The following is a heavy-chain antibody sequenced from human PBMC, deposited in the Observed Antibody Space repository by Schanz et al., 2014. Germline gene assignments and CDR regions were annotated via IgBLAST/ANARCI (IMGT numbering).Heavy chain of an antibody. D-gene: IGHD3-10*01. Sequence: QVQLQESGPGLVKPSETLSLTCTVFGGSIRGYYWGWIRQPPGKGLEWIGYIYYSGTTNYNPSLGSRVTIQVDPTKNQFPQKRRSVPAADTAVYYCARRGAGGNFDYWGQGTLVTVSS. CDR1: GGSIRGYY. J-gene: IGHJ4*02. V-gene: IGHV4-59*08. CDR2: IYYSGTT. CDR3: ARRGAGGNFDY.